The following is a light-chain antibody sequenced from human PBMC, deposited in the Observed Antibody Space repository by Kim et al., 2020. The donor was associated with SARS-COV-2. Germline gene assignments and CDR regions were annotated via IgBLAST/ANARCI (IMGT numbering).Light chain of an antibody. V-gene: IGLV2-14*03. CDR1: SSDVGGYDY. J-gene: IGLJ3*02. Sequence: QSALTQPASVSGSPRQSITISCTGTSSDVGGYDYVSWFQQHPGKAPKLIIYDVSDRPSGVSARFSGSKSANTASLTISGLQSEDEADYYCASYTSSSTWVCGGGTQLTVL. CDR2: DVS. CDR3: ASYTSSSTWV.